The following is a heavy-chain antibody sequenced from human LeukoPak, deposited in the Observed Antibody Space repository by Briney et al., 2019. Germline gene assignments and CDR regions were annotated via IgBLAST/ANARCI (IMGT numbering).Heavy chain of an antibody. CDR2: ISSSRSYI. CDR3: ARAVDYGGNSGGAFDI. CDR1: GFTFSSYS. V-gene: IGHV3-21*01. Sequence: GGSLRLSCAASGFTFSSYSMNWVRQAPGKGLEWVSSISSSRSYIYYADSVKGRFTISRDNAKNSLYLQMNSLRAEDTAVYYCARAVDYGGNSGGAFDIWGQGTMVTVSS. J-gene: IGHJ3*02. D-gene: IGHD4-23*01.